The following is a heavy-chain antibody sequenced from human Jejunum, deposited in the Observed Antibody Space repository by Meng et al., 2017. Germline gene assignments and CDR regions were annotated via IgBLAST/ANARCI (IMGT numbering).Heavy chain of an antibody. CDR1: GFTFATYE. D-gene: IGHD1-26*01. Sequence: GGSLRLSCAASGFTFATYELTWVRQAPGKRLEWVSYISSSGDPVRYADSVKGRFSISRDSAKNSLYLDMTSLRAEDTAVYYCASAPQYTGSPFYWGQGTLVTVSS. J-gene: IGHJ4*02. CDR3: ASAPQYTGSPFY. V-gene: IGHV3-48*03. CDR2: ISSSGDPV.